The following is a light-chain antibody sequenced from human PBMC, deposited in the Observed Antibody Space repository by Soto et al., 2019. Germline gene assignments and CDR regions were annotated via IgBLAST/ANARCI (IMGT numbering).Light chain of an antibody. Sequence: EIVLTQSPATLSLSPGDRATLSCRASQSVTTYLAWYQQKPGQPPRLLIYDAFYRATGIPDRFSGSGSGTDFTLTISSLVPEDVAVYYCQHRAHWQLTFGGGTKVEVK. CDR1: QSVTTY. J-gene: IGKJ4*01. CDR3: QHRAHWQLT. CDR2: DAF. V-gene: IGKV3-11*01.